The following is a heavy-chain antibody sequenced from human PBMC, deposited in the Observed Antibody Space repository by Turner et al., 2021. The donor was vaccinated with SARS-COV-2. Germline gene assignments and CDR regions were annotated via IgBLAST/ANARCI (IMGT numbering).Heavy chain of an antibody. V-gene: IGHV4-39*01. Sequence: QVQLQESGPGLVTPSATLSLTCTASGGSISSSSYFWGWIRQPPTKELEWVGSIYYSGTTYYNPSLKSRVSLSIEPSKNQFSMKLTSVTAADTALYYCARQAAGQGLDYWGRGILVTVSS. CDR1: GGSISSSSYF. CDR3: ARQAAGQGLDY. CDR2: IYYSGTT. D-gene: IGHD3-10*01. J-gene: IGHJ4*02.